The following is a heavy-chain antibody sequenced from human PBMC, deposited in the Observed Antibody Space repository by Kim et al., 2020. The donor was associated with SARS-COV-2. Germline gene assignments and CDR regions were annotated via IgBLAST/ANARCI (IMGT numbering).Heavy chain of an antibody. CDR2: ISGSGGST. J-gene: IGHJ3*02. CDR1: GFTFSSYA. D-gene: IGHD3-22*01. V-gene: IGHV3-23*01. Sequence: GGSLRLSCAASGFTFSSYAMSWVRQAPGKGLEWVSAISGSGGSTYYADSVKGRFTISRDNSKNTLYLQMNSLRAEDTAVYYCAKDRSHLDPDGMGCGYCTDAFDIWGQGTMVTVSS. CDR3: AKDRSHLDPDGMGCGYCTDAFDI.